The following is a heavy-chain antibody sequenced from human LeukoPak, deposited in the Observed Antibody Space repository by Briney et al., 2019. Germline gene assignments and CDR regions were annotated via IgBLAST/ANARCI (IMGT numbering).Heavy chain of an antibody. CDR2: IVVGSGNT. CDR3: ARGYDSSGYYYWYFDY. Sequence: SVKVSCKASGFTFTSSAVQWVRQARGQRLEWIGWIVVGSGNTNYAQKFQERVTITRDMSTSTAYMELSSLRSEDTAVYYCARGYDSSGYYYWYFDYWGQGTLVTVSS. V-gene: IGHV1-58*01. CDR1: GFTFTSSA. J-gene: IGHJ4*02. D-gene: IGHD3-22*01.